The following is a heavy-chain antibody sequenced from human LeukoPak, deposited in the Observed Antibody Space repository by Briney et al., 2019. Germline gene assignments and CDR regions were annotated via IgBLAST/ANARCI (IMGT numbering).Heavy chain of an antibody. CDR3: AREGAEYCSGGSCYYDY. CDR2: IYSGGSGGST. V-gene: IGHV3-66*02. J-gene: IGHJ4*02. Sequence: GGSLRLSCAASGFTVSSNYMSWVRQAPGKGLEGVSVIYSGGSGGSTYYADSVKGRFTISRDNSKNTLYLQMNSLRAEDTAVYYCAREGAEYCSGGSCYYDYWGQGTLVTVSS. CDR1: GFTVSSNY. D-gene: IGHD2-15*01.